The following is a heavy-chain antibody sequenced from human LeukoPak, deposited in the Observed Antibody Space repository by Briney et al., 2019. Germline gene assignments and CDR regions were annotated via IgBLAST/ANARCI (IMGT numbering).Heavy chain of an antibody. Sequence: GASVKVSCKASGYTFTSYGISWVRQAPGQGVEWMGWISAYNGNRNYAQKLQGRVTMTTDTSTSTAYMELRSLRSDDAAVYYCARSRAVAGTSYFDYWGQGTLVTVSS. CDR3: ARSRAVAGTSYFDY. D-gene: IGHD6-19*01. CDR2: ISAYNGNR. V-gene: IGHV1-18*01. J-gene: IGHJ4*02. CDR1: GYTFTSYG.